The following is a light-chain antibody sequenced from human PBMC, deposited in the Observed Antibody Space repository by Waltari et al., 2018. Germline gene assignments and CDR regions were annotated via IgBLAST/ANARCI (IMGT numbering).Light chain of an antibody. J-gene: IGKJ1*01. Sequence: DIQLTQSPSFLSASVGDRVNLTCRASQGFSHSLAWYQQKPGKAPKLLIYAASTLQSGVPSRFSGSGSGTEFTLTISSLQPEDLATYYCQQLNTYPRTFGQGTKVEIK. V-gene: IGKV1-9*01. CDR3: QQLNTYPRT. CDR2: AAS. CDR1: QGFSHS.